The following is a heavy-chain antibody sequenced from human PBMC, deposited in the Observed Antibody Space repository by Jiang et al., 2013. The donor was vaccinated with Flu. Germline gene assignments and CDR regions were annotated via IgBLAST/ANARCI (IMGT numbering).Heavy chain of an antibody. CDR3: ARVFGSGGYYYYYMDV. CDR1: GYTFTSYA. V-gene: IGHV1-3*01. Sequence: GAEVKKPGASVKVSCKASGYTFTSYAMHWVRQAPGQRLEWMGWINAGNGNTKYSQKFQGRVTITRDTSASTAYMELSSLRSEDTAVYYCARVFGSGGYYYYYMDVWGKGTTVTVSS. CDR2: INAGNGNT. D-gene: IGHD3-3*01. J-gene: IGHJ6*03.